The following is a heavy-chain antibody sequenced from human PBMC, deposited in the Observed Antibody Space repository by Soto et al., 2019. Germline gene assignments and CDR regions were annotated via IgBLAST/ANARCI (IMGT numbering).Heavy chain of an antibody. CDR2: INHSGST. CDR3: ARGPRGTIFGVGTKNYGMDV. CDR1: GGSFSGYY. Sequence: SETLSLTXAVYGGSFSGYYWSWIRQPPGKGLEWIGEINHSGSTNYNPSLKSRVTISVDTSKNQFSLKLRSVTAADTAVYYCARGPRGTIFGVGTKNYGMDVWGQGTTVTVSS. J-gene: IGHJ6*02. D-gene: IGHD3-3*01. V-gene: IGHV4-34*01.